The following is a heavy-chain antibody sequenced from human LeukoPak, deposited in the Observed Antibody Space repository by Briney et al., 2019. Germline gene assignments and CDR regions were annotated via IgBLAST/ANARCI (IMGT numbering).Heavy chain of an antibody. CDR1: GGSISSGSYY. Sequence: SETLSLTCTVSGGSISSGSYYWSWIRQPAGKGLEWIGRIYTSGSTNYNPSLKSRVTISVDTSKNQFSLKLSSVTAADTAVYYCVRGSYPRNYFDYWGQGTLVTVSS. V-gene: IGHV4-61*02. CDR2: IYTSGST. J-gene: IGHJ4*02. D-gene: IGHD3-16*01. CDR3: VRGSYPRNYFDY.